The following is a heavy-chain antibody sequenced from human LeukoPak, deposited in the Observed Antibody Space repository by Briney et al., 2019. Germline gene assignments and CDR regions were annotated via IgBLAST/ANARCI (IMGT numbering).Heavy chain of an antibody. J-gene: IGHJ5*02. V-gene: IGHV6-1*01. D-gene: IGHD6-19*01. CDR1: GDSVSSNSAA. CDR2: TYYRSKWYN. CDR3: AKLGDSST. Sequence: SQTLSLTCAISGDSVSSNSAAWSWIRQSPSRGLEWLGRTYYRSKWYNDYAVSVKSRIIINPDTSKNQFSLHLNSVTPEDTAAYYCAKLGDSSTWGQGTLVTVSS.